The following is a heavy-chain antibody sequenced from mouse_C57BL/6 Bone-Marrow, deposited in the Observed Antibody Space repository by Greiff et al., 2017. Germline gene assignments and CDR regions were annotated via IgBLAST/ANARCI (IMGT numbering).Heavy chain of an antibody. CDR2: ISDGGSYT. J-gene: IGHJ3*01. Sequence: EVKLVESGGGLVKPGGSLKLSCAASGFTFSSYAMSWVRQTPEKRLEWVATISDGGSYTYYPDNVKGRFTISRDNAKNNLYLQMSHLKSEDTAMYYCAREVTTVVEFAYWGQGTLVTVSA. D-gene: IGHD1-1*01. CDR3: AREVTTVVEFAY. CDR1: GFTFSSYA. V-gene: IGHV5-4*01.